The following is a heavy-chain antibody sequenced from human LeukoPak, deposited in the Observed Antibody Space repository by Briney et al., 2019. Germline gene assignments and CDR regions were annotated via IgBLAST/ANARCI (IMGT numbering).Heavy chain of an antibody. CDR3: ATTGGDIVVVPAAADY. V-gene: IGHV4-39*01. CDR1: GGSISSSSYY. J-gene: IGHJ4*02. D-gene: IGHD2-2*01. CDR2: IYYSGST. Sequence: SETLSPTCTVSGGSISSSSYYWGWIRQPPGKGLEWIGSIYYSGSTYYNPSLKSRVTISVDTSKNQFSLKLSSVTAADTAVYYCATTGGDIVVVPAAADYWGQGTLVTVSS.